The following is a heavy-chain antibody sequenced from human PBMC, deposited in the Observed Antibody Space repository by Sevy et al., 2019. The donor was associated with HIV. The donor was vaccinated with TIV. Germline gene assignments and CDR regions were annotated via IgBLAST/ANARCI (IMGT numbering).Heavy chain of an antibody. CDR1: GFTFSNYG. J-gene: IGHJ6*02. CDR3: ARGRKTTQEWLEELDYYYGMDV. CDR2: IRYDGSNK. Sequence: GGSLRLSCAASGFTFSNYGIHWVRQAPGKGLEWVAYIRYDGSNKYYGDSVRGRFTISRDNSKSTLYVQLNSLRAEDTAVYYCARGRKTTQEWLEELDYYYGMDVWGQGTSVTVSS. V-gene: IGHV3-30*02. D-gene: IGHD2-8*01.